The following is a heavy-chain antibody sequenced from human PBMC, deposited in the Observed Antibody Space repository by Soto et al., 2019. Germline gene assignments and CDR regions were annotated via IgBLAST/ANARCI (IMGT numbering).Heavy chain of an antibody. CDR3: VRDLHEPLATDALRVAN. D-gene: IGHD2-8*02. J-gene: IGHJ4*02. V-gene: IGHV3-48*03. CDR1: GFTFSSYE. Sequence: GGSLRLSCAASGFTFSSYEMHWVRQAPGKGLEWISYISSTGSGTLYADSVRGRFTMSRDNTKNSVSLQMSSLRAEDTAVYYCVRDLHEPLATDALRVANWGQGTQVTVSS. CDR2: ISSTGSGT.